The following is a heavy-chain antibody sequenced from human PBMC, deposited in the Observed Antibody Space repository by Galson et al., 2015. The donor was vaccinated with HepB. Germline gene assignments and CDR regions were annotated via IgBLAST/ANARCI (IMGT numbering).Heavy chain of an antibody. CDR2: IIPILGLA. D-gene: IGHD5-12*01. J-gene: IGHJ4*02. CDR3: AREENSGYDLSTFDY. Sequence: SVKVSCKASGGTFSSYTISWVRQAPGQGLEWMGRIIPILGLANYAQKFQGRVTITADKSTSTAYMELSSLRSEDTAVYYCAREENSGYDLSTFDYWGQGTLVTVSS. V-gene: IGHV1-69*04. CDR1: GGTFSSYT.